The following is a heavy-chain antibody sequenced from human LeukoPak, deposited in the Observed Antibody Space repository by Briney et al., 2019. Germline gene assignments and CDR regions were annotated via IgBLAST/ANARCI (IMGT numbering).Heavy chain of an antibody. CDR1: GFTSSSYA. D-gene: IGHD2-2*01. V-gene: IGHV3-30-3*01. J-gene: IGHJ3*02. CDR3: ARGSLLSQLLHDAFDI. Sequence: PGGSLRLSCAVSGFTSSSYAMHWVREATGQGLEWGGVISYDGINKYYADSVKGQFTISRDNSKNTLYLQMNSLRAEDTAVYSCARGSLLSQLLHDAFDIWGQGTLVTVSS. CDR2: ISYDGINK.